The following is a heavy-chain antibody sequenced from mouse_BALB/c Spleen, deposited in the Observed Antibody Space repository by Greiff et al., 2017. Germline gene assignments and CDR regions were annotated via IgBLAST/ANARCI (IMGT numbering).Heavy chain of an antibody. CDR2: IDPANGNT. J-gene: IGHJ3*01. D-gene: IGHD2-14*01. CDR1: GFNIKDTY. CDR3: ARTDGDRSAWFAY. V-gene: IGHV14-3*02. Sequence: VQLQQSGAELVKPGASVKLSCTASGFNIKDTYMYWVKQRPEQGLEWIGRIDPANGNTNYDPKFQGKSTITADTASNTAYLQLSSMTSVDYAGFFGARTDGDRSAWFAYWGKGTLVTVSA.